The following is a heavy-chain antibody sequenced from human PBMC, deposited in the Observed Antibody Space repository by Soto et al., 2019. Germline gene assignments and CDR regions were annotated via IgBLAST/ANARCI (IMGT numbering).Heavy chain of an antibody. V-gene: IGHV3-30*18. CDR1: GLTFSSYG. CDR2: ISYDGSNK. Sequence: GGSLRLSCAASGLTFSSYGMHWVRQAPGKGLEWVAVISYDGSNKYYADSVKGRFTISRDNSKNTLYLQMNSLRAEDTAVYYCAKGDYYGSGNYYYGMDVWGQGTTVTVSS. D-gene: IGHD3-10*01. CDR3: AKGDYYGSGNYYYGMDV. J-gene: IGHJ6*02.